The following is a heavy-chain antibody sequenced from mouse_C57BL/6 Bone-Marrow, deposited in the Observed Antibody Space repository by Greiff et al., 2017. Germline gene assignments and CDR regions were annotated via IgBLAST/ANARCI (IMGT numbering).Heavy chain of an antibody. Sequence: EVQLQQSGAELVKPGASVKLSCTASGFNFTDYYIHWVKQRTEQGLEWIGRIDPEAGETKYAPKFPVKATITADTSSNTAYLQLSSLTSEDTAVYYCTRALIYYGSNYWGQGTRLTVSA. CDR2: IDPEAGET. CDR3: TRALIYYGSNY. CDR1: GFNFTDYY. D-gene: IGHD1-1*01. J-gene: IGHJ2*03. V-gene: IGHV14-2*01.